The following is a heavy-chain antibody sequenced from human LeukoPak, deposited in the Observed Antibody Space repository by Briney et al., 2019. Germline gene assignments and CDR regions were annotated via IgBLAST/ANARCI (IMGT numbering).Heavy chain of an antibody. J-gene: IGHJ6*03. CDR1: GGSISSSSYY. CDR2: IYYSGST. CDR3: VRHIGYCSSTSCPYYYYYYMDV. D-gene: IGHD2-2*01. V-gene: IGHV4-39*01. Sequence: SETLSLTCTVSGGSISSSSYYWGWIRQPPGKGLEWIGSIYYSGSTYYNPSLKSRVTISVDTSKNQFSLKLSSVTAADTAVYYCVRHIGYCSSTSCPYYYYYYMDVWGKGTTVTVSS.